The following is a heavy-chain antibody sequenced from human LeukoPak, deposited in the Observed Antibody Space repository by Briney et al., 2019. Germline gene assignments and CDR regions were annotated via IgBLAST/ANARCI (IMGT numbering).Heavy chain of an antibody. J-gene: IGHJ4*02. D-gene: IGHD4/OR15-4a*01. CDR2: INSDGSST. CDR3: ARDRSDRRRTPNIDY. Sequence: GGSLRLSCAASGFTFGSYWMHWVRQAPGKGLVWVSRINSDGSSTSYADSVKGRFTISRDNAKNTLYLQMNSLRAEDTAVYYCARDRSDRRRTPNIDYWGQGTLVTVSS. CDR1: GFTFGSYW. V-gene: IGHV3-74*01.